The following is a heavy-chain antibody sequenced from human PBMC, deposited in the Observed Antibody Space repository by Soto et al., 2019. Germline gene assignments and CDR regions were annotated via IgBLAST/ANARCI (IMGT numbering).Heavy chain of an antibody. Sequence: ASVKVSCKASGYTFTSYGISWLRQAPGQGLEWMGWISAYNGNTNYAQKLQGRVTMTTDTSTSTAYMELRSLRPEDTAIYYCVKQAHGLDGVAFGYWGQGTQVTVSS. CDR3: VKQAHGLDGVAFGY. V-gene: IGHV1-18*01. D-gene: IGHD2-15*01. CDR2: ISAYNGNT. J-gene: IGHJ4*02. CDR1: GYTFTSYG.